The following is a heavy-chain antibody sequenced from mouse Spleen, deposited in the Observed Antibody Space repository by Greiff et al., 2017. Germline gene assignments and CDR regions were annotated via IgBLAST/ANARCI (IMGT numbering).Heavy chain of an antibody. CDR3: ASETTTATGWFAY. CDR1: GFSLTSYG. Sequence: VQLQQSGPGLVAPSQSLSITCTVSGFSLTSYGVDWVRQSPGKGLEWLGVIWGGGSTNYNSALKSRLSISKDNSKSQVFLKMNSLQTDDTAMYYCASETTTATGWFAYWGQGTLVTVSA. CDR2: IWGGGST. D-gene: IGHD1-2*01. J-gene: IGHJ3*01. V-gene: IGHV2-6*01.